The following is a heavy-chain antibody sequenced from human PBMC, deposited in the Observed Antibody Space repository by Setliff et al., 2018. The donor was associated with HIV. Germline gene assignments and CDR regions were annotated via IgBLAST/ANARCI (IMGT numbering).Heavy chain of an antibody. CDR1: GFAFSDYD. CDR2: IGTGGDT. D-gene: IGHD3-22*01. J-gene: IGHJ4*02. V-gene: IGHV3-13*01. CDR3: ARAGVYYDSSGYCIDY. Sequence: LRLSCATSGFAFSDYDFHWVRQVTGEGLEWVSAIGTGGDTYYADSVKGRFTISRENAKNSLYLQMNSLRAEDTAVYYCARAGVYYDSSGYCIDYWGQGTLVTVPQ.